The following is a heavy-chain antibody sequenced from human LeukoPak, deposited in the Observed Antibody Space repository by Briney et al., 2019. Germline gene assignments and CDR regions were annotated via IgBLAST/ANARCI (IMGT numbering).Heavy chain of an antibody. J-gene: IGHJ4*02. D-gene: IGHD6-13*01. CDR3: TTDPAKIAAAMH. CDR2: ITSSSSYI. CDR1: GSTFSSYS. V-gene: IGHV3-21*04. Sequence: PGGSLRLSCAASGSTFSSYSMNWVRQAPGKGLEWVSSITSSSSYIYYADSVKGRFTISRDNAKNSLYLQMNSLRAEDTAVYYCTTDPAKIAAAMHWGQGTLVTVSS.